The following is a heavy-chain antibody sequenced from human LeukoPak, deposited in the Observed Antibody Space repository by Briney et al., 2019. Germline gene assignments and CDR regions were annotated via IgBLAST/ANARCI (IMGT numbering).Heavy chain of an antibody. J-gene: IGHJ4*02. CDR3: ARDFNPVGYSYGRSSVWGY. CDR2: IRYDGSNK. CDR1: GFTFSSYA. Sequence: PGRSLRLSCAASGFTFSSYAMHWVRQAPGKGLEWVAFIRYDGSNKYYADSVKGRFTISRDNSKNTLYLQMNSLRAEDTAVYYCARDFNPVGYSYGRSSVWGYWGQGTLVTVSS. V-gene: IGHV3-30*04. D-gene: IGHD5-18*01.